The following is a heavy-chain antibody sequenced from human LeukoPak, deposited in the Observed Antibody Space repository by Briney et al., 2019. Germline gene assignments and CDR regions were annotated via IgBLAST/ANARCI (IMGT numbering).Heavy chain of an antibody. CDR3: ARDLPPYYFDY. J-gene: IGHJ4*02. CDR1: GYTFTDYY. Sequence: GASVKVSCKASGYTFTDYYIHWVRQAPGQGLEWMGWVNPNSGGANYAQKFQGRVSMTRDTSISTASMELSSLRSDDTAVYYCARDLPPYYFDYWGQGTLVTVSS. CDR2: VNPNSGGA. V-gene: IGHV1-2*02.